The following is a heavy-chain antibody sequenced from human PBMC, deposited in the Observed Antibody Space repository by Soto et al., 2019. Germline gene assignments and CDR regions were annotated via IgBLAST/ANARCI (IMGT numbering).Heavy chain of an antibody. CDR1: GFTFSSYA. D-gene: IGHD2-15*01. V-gene: IGHV3-23*01. Sequence: GGSLRLSCAASGFTFSSYAMSWVRQAPGKGLEWVSAISGSGGSTYYADSVKGRFTISRDNSKNTLYLQMNSLRAEDTAVYYCVKRGAATLAVDYWGQGTLVTVSS. CDR3: VKRGAATLAVDY. CDR2: ISGSGGST. J-gene: IGHJ4*02.